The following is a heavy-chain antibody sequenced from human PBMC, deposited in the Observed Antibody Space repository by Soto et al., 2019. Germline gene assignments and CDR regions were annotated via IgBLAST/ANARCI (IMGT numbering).Heavy chain of an antibody. V-gene: IGHV1-69*06. D-gene: IGHD3-3*01. Sequence: QVQLVQSGAEVKKPGSSVKVSCKASGGTFSSYAISWVRQAPGQGLEWMGGIIPIFGTANYAQKFQGRVTIPADKSTSTAYMELSSRRSEDTAVYYCAREVLEWLLPVYYYYGMDVCCQGTTVTVSS. J-gene: IGHJ6*02. CDR2: IIPIFGTA. CDR3: AREVLEWLLPVYYYYGMDV. CDR1: GGTFSSYA.